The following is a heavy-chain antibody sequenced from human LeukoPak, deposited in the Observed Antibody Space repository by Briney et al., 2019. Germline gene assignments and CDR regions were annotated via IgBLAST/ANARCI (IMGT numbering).Heavy chain of an antibody. CDR1: GGSISTANYY. CDR3: ARHTDTYMVRGHDY. V-gene: IGHV4-39*01. CDR2: IFYSGST. J-gene: IGHJ4*02. D-gene: IGHD3-10*01. Sequence: SETLSLTCTVSGGSISTANYYWGWIRQPPGKGLEWIGNIFYSGSTYYSPSLKSRVTISVDTSKNQFSLKLSSVTAADTAVYYCARHTDTYMVRGHDYWGQGTLVTVSS.